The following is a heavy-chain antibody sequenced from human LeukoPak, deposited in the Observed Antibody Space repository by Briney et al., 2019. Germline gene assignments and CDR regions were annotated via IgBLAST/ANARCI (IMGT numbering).Heavy chain of an antibody. V-gene: IGHV3-49*04. J-gene: IGHJ4*02. CDR1: GFTFGDYA. CDR2: IRSKTYGGTT. CDR3: TRSGGNSGWYFDY. D-gene: IGHD4-23*01. Sequence: GGSLRLSCTASGFTFGDYAMSWVRQAPGEGLEWVGFIRSKTYGGTTEYAASVKGRFTISRGDSKSIAYLQMNSLETEDTAVYYCTRSGGNSGWYFDYWGQGTLVTVSS.